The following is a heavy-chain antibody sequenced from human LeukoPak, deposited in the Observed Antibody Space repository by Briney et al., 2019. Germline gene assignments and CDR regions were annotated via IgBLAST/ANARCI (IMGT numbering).Heavy chain of an antibody. V-gene: IGHV1-2*02. Sequence: ASVKVTCKASGYTFTGYYMHWVRQAPGQGLEWMGWINPNSGGTNYAQKFQGRVTMTRDTSISTAYMELSRLRSDDTAVYYCARPATTVVTSWFDYWGQGTLVTVSS. J-gene: IGHJ4*02. CDR1: GYTFTGYY. CDR2: INPNSGGT. CDR3: ARPATTVVTSWFDY. D-gene: IGHD4-17*01.